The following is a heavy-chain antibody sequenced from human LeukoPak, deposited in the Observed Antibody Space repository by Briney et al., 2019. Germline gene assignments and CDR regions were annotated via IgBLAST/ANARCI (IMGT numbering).Heavy chain of an antibody. CDR2: TPYVKSDK. Sequence: PGGSLRLSCAASGFTISTYGMHWVRQAPGKGLEWVAFTPYVKSDKYYADSVKGRFTISRDNSKNTLSLQMHSLTIADTAVYYCCIFEVQGNSPIPWGQGTLVTVSS. V-gene: IGHV3-30*02. CDR1: GFTISTYG. J-gene: IGHJ5*02. D-gene: IGHD1-1*01. CDR3: CIFEVQGNSPIP.